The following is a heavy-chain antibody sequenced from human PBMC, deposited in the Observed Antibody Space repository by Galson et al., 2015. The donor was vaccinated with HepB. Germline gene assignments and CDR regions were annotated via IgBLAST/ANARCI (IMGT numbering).Heavy chain of an antibody. V-gene: IGHV3-23*01. CDR1: GFTFNAYA. J-gene: IGHJ4*02. D-gene: IGHD6-19*01. Sequence: SLRLSCAASGFTFNAYAMTWVRQAPGKGLEWVSSISSGGDNADYADSVKGRFTISGDNSKNTLYLQMNSLRAEDTAVYYCAKDKMGGSGWHIFDYWGQGTLVTVSS. CDR2: ISSGGDNA. CDR3: AKDKMGGSGWHIFDY.